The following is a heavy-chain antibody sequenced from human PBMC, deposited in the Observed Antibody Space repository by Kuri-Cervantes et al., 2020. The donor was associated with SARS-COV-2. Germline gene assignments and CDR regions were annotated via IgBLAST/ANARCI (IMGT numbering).Heavy chain of an antibody. CDR1: YGTLTGYQ. J-gene: IGHJ6*03. CDR3: ARGINGYFFFYYLDV. Sequence: GSLRLSCALYYGTLTGYQGSWIRQPPGKGLEWIGGINHRGDTYYNPSLEGRVTISRDTSENKFSLRLSSVTAADTAVYYCARGINGYFFFYYLDVWGKGTTVTVSS. V-gene: IGHV4-34*01. D-gene: IGHD3-22*01. CDR2: INHRGDT.